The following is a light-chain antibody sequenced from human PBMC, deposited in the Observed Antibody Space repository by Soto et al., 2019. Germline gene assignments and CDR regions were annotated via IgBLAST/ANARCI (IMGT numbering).Light chain of an antibody. J-gene: IGLJ1*01. CDR3: AAWDDSLNGFYV. CDR2: EDN. V-gene: IGLV2-14*02. CDR1: SSDVGGYNL. Sequence: QSVLTQPASVSGSPGQSITISCTGSSSDVGGYNLVSWYQQHPGKVPKLIIYEDNQRPSGVSNRFSGSKSGTSASLAISGLQSEDEADYYCAAWDDSLNGFYVFGTGTKVTVL.